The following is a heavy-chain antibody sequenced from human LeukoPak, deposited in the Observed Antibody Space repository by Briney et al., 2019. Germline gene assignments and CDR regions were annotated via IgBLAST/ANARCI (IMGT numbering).Heavy chain of an antibody. V-gene: IGHV1-18*04. CDR2: ISTYSGNT. CDR1: GYTFTSNY. D-gene: IGHD6-13*01. CDR3: ARDPGGSWGFDY. J-gene: IGHJ4*02. Sequence: ASVKVSCKASGYTFTSNYIHWVRQAPGQGLEWMGWISTYSGNTNYAQKFQDRVTMTTDTSTSTAYMDLRSLKSDDTAVYYCARDPGGSWGFDYWGQGALVIVSS.